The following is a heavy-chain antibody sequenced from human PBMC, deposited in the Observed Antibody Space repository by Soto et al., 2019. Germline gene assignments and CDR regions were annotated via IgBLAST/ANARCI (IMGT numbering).Heavy chain of an antibody. CDR1: GGSISSYY. D-gene: IGHD6-6*01. Sequence: SETLSLTCTVSGGSISSYYWSWIRQPPGKGLEWIGYIYYSGSTNYNPSLKSRVTISVDTSKNQFSLKLSSVTAAGTAVYYCARAPTYSSSSYYYYYGMDVWGQGTTVTVSS. V-gene: IGHV4-59*01. J-gene: IGHJ6*02. CDR3: ARAPTYSSSSYYYYYGMDV. CDR2: IYYSGST.